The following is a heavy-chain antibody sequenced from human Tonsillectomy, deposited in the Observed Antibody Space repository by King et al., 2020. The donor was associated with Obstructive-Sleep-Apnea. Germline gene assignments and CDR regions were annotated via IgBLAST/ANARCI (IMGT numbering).Heavy chain of an antibody. CDR2: ISGSGDNT. CDR1: GFTFSSYV. V-gene: IGHV3-23*04. J-gene: IGHJ4*02. CDR3: AKASEPLWLGSAGYFDS. D-gene: IGHD3-10*01. Sequence: VQLVESGGGLVQPGGSLRLSCAGSGFTFSSYVMSWVRQAPGKGLEWVSGISGSGDNTYFADSVKGRFTISRDNSKKTLYLQMNSLRADDTAVYYCAKASEPLWLGSAGYFDSWGQGTLVTVSS.